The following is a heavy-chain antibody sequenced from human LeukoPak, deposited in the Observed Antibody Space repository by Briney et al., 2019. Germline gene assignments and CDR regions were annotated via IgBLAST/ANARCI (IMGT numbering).Heavy chain of an antibody. J-gene: IGHJ4*02. CDR2: IYSGGST. Sequence: PGGSLRLSCAASGFTVSSNYMSWVRQAPGKGLEWVSVIYSGGSTYYADSVKGRFTISRDNSKNTLYLQMNSLRAEDTAVYYCARDCGEGDYEIFDYWGQGTLVTVSS. CDR1: GFTVSSNY. CDR3: ARDCGEGDYEIFDY. V-gene: IGHV3-66*01. D-gene: IGHD4-17*01.